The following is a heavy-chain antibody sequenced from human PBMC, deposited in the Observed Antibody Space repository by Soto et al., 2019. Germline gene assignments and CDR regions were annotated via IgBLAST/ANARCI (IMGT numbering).Heavy chain of an antibody. CDR3: ARGGSTSWLRALDL. Sequence: EVQLVESGGGLVQPGGSLRLSCAVSGFTFSNYYMQWVRQGPGQGLVYVARIDFDGRSTVHADSVKGRFTISRDNAKNTLYLQMNSLGAEDTGVYYCARGGSTSWLRALDLWGQGTLVTVSS. CDR1: GFTFSNYY. CDR2: IDFDGRST. J-gene: IGHJ5*02. V-gene: IGHV3-74*01. D-gene: IGHD6-13*01.